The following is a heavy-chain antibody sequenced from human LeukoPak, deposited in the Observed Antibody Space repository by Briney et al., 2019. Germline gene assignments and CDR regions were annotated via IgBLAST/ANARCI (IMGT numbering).Heavy chain of an antibody. V-gene: IGHV3-15*01. CDR1: GFTVSSNY. Sequence: GGSLRLSCAASGFTVSSNYMSWVRQAPGKGLEWVGRVKTKTDGGTTDYAAPVKGRFTISRDDSKNTLYLQMNSLKTEDTAVYYCTTGISGVTMVRGIIIAFDYWGQGTLVTVSS. D-gene: IGHD3-10*01. J-gene: IGHJ4*02. CDR2: VKTKTDGGTT. CDR3: TTGISGVTMVRGIIIAFDY.